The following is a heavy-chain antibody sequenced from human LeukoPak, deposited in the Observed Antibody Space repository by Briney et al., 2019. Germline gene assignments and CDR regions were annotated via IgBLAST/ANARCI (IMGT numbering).Heavy chain of an antibody. CDR3: ARDPEGDYVWGSYRPYYFDY. Sequence: SGGSLRLSCAASGFTFSSYSMNWVRQAPGKGLEWVSSISSSSSYIYYADSVKGRFTISRDNAKNSLYLQMNSLRAEDTAVYYCARDPEGDYVWGSYRPYYFDYWGQGTLVTVSS. J-gene: IGHJ4*02. D-gene: IGHD3-16*02. V-gene: IGHV3-21*01. CDR2: ISSSSSYI. CDR1: GFTFSSYS.